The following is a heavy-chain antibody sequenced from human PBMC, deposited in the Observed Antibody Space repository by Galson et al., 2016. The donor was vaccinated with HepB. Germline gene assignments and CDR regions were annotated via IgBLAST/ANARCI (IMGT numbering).Heavy chain of an antibody. CDR2: IWYDGSNK. V-gene: IGHV3-33*01. D-gene: IGHD5-12*01. J-gene: IGHJ4*02. CDR1: GFTFSSYG. CDR3: ATGGYSGYNPFEY. Sequence: SLRLSCAASGFTFSSYGMHWVRQAPGKGMEWVAVIWYDGSNKYYAESVKGRFTISRDNSRNTLYLQMNSLRAEDTALYYCATGGYSGYNPFEYWGQGTLVTVSS.